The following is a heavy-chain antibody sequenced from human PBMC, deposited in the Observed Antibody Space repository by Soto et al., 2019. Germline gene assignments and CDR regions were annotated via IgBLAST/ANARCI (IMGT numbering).Heavy chain of an antibody. CDR3: ARVKHYYYDSSGYAFDY. V-gene: IGHV4-4*07. CDR1: GASISSYF. CDR2: IYTSGST. Sequence: SETLSLTCTVSGASISSYFWSWIRQPAGKGLEWIGRIYTSGSTDYNPSLESRVTISVDTSKNQFSLKLSSVTAADTAVYYCARVKHYYYDSSGYAFDYWGQGTLVTVSS. J-gene: IGHJ4*02. D-gene: IGHD3-22*01.